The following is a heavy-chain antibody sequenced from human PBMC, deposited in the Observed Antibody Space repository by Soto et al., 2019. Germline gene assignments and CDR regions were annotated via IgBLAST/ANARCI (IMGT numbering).Heavy chain of an antibody. CDR1: GFTFSDYY. CDR2: ISSSGSTI. J-gene: IGHJ6*02. V-gene: IGHV3-11*01. Sequence: PGGLLRLSCAASGFTFSDYYMSWIRQAPGKGLEWVSYISSSGSTIYYADSVKGRFTISRDNAKNSLYLQMNSLRAEDAAVYYCARDYRVGLVPAAACDVWGQGAKVTVSS. D-gene: IGHD2-2*01. CDR3: ARDYRVGLVPAAACDV.